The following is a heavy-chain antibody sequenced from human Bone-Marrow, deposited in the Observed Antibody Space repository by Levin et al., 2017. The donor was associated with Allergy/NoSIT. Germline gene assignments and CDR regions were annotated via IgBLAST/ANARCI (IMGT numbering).Heavy chain of an antibody. CDR3: AKLDDSYYGEDY. Sequence: GESLKISCAASGFTFSSYGMHWVRQAPGKGLEWVAVISYDGSNKYYADSVKGRFTISRDNSKNTLYLQMNSLRAEDTAVYYCAKLDDSYYGEDYWGQGTLVTVSS. V-gene: IGHV3-30*18. D-gene: IGHD4-17*01. J-gene: IGHJ4*02. CDR2: ISYDGSNK. CDR1: GFTFSSYG.